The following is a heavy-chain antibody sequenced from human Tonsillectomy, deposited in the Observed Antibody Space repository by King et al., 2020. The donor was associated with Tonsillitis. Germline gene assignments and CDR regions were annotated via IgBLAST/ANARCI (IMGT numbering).Heavy chain of an antibody. V-gene: IGHV3-74*01. D-gene: IGHD6-19*01. CDR3: ARDPLYSSDWHVGAGGALNWFDP. CDR2: INSDGSST. J-gene: IGHJ5*02. CDR1: GFTFSSYW. Sequence: VQLVESGGGLVQPGGSLRLSCAASGFTFSSYWMHWVRHVPGKGLVWVSRINSDGSSTSYADSVKGRFIISRDNAKNTLYLQMNSLRADDTAVYYCARDPLYSSDWHVGAGGALNWFDPWGQGTLVTVSS.